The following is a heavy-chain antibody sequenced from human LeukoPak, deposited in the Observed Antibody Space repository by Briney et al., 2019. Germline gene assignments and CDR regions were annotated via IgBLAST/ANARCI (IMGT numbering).Heavy chain of an antibody. Sequence: SETLSLTCTVSGGSICSYYWSWIRQPPGKGLEWIAYISDIGSINYNPSLKSRVAISLDTSKNQFSLKLSSVTAADTAVYYCAGHHPRNTVDFWGQGTLVTVSS. V-gene: IGHV4-59*08. CDR1: GGSICSYY. CDR2: ISDIGSI. CDR3: AGHHPRNTVDF. D-gene: IGHD2/OR15-2a*01. J-gene: IGHJ4*02.